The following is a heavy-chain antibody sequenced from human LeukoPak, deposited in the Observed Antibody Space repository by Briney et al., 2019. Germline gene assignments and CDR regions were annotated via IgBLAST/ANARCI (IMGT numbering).Heavy chain of an antibody. Sequence: SETLSLTCTVSGGSISSGGYYWSWIRQPPGKGLEWIGYIYHSGSTYYNPSLKSRVTISVDRSKNQFSLKLSSVTAADTAVYYCARDQTGDEDYWGQGTLVTVSS. V-gene: IGHV4-30-2*01. CDR3: ARDQTGDEDY. CDR2: IYHSGST. CDR1: GGSISSGGYY. D-gene: IGHD7-27*01. J-gene: IGHJ4*02.